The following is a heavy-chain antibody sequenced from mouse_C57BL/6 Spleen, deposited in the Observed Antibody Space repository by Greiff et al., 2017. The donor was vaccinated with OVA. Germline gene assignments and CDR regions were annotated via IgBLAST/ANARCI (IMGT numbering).Heavy chain of an antibody. CDR3: ARKGLYYYGSSYPYYFDY. V-gene: IGHV1-18*01. J-gene: IGHJ2*01. Sequence: EVQLQQSGPELVKPGASVKIPCKASGYTFTDYNMDWVKQSHGKSLEWIGDINPNNGGTIYNQKFKGKATLTVDKSSSTAYMELRSLTSEDTAVYYCARKGLYYYGSSYPYYFDYWGQGTTLTVSS. CDR2: INPNNGGT. D-gene: IGHD1-1*01. CDR1: GYTFTDYN.